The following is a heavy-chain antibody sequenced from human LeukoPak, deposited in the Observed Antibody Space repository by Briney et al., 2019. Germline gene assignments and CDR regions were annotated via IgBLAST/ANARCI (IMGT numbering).Heavy chain of an antibody. Sequence: GGSLRLSCAASGFTFSSYAMHWVRQAPGKGLEYVSAISSNGGSTYYANSVKGRFTISRDNSKNTLYLQMGSLRAEDMAVYYCARGGGYYFYYYYGMDVWGQGTTVTVSS. CDR3: ARGGGYYFYYYYGMDV. V-gene: IGHV3-64*01. J-gene: IGHJ6*02. CDR1: GFTFSSYA. CDR2: ISSNGGST. D-gene: IGHD3-22*01.